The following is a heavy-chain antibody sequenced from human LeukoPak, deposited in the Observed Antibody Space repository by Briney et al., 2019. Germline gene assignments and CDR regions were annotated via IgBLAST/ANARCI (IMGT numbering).Heavy chain of an antibody. Sequence: KGGESLKISCKGSGYTFTNFWIAWVRQMPGKGLEWMGIIYPGDSDTRYSPSFQGQVTISADKSISAAYLQWSSLRASDTAVYYCARVAIEGATHNYFDYWGQGSLVIVSS. CDR1: GYTFTNFW. CDR2: IYPGDSDT. D-gene: IGHD1-26*01. V-gene: IGHV5-51*01. CDR3: ARVAIEGATHNYFDY. J-gene: IGHJ4*02.